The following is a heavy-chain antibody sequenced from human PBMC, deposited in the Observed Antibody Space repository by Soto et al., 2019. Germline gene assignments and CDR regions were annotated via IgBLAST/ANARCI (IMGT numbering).Heavy chain of an antibody. Sequence: GGSLRLSCAASGFTFTDFWMDWVRQAPGKGLEWVANISPDGSEKHYVDSVKGRFTISRDNAKNSLYLQMTSLTAEDSALYYCSRSLDSWGQGTRVTVSS. V-gene: IGHV3-7*01. CDR3: SRSLDS. CDR1: GFTFTDFW. CDR2: ISPDGSEK. J-gene: IGHJ4*02.